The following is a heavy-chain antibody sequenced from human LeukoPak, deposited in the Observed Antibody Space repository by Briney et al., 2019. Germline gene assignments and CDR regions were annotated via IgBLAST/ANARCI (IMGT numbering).Heavy chain of an antibody. D-gene: IGHD3-22*01. Sequence: ASVKVSCKASGGTFSSYAISWVRQAPGQGLEWMGGIIPIFGTANYAQKFQGRVTITTDESTSTAYMELSSLRSEDTAVYYCARDHEYYYDSSSYFDYWGQGTLVTVSS. CDR3: ARDHEYYYDSSSYFDY. CDR1: GGTFSSYA. CDR2: IIPIFGTA. V-gene: IGHV1-69*05. J-gene: IGHJ4*02.